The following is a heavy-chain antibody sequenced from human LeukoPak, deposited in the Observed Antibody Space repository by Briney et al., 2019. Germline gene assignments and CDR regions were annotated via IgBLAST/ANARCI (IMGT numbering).Heavy chain of an antibody. V-gene: IGHV4-59*08. CDR3: ATDYYDSSGYYFDY. CDR1: GGSISSYY. CDR2: IYYSGST. J-gene: IGHJ4*02. Sequence: SETLSLTCTVSGGSISSYYWSWIRQPPGKGLEWIGYIYYSGSTNYNPSLKSRVTISVDTSKNQFSLRLSSVTAADTAVYYCATDYYDSSGYYFDYWGQGTLVTVSS. D-gene: IGHD3-22*01.